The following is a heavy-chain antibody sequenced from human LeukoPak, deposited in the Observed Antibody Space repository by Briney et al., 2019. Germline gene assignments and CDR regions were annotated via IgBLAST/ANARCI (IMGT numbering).Heavy chain of an antibody. J-gene: IGHJ4*02. Sequence: GGSLRLSCAAFGFAFSNSWMSWVRQTPGKGLEWVANIKEDGSEKYYVDSVKGRFTISRDNAENSLYLRMNSLRVEDTAVYYCARDSEGGFDYWGQGTLVTVSS. V-gene: IGHV3-7*01. CDR1: GFAFSNSW. CDR3: ARDSEGGFDY. CDR2: IKEDGSEK. D-gene: IGHD1-26*01.